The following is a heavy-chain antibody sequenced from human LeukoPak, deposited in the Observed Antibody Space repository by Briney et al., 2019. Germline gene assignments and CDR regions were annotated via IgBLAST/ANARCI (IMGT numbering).Heavy chain of an antibody. CDR3: ARDLWDATGY. D-gene: IGHD3-3*01. CDR2: IYSGDST. CDR1: GFSSNY. V-gene: IGHV3-66*02. Sequence: GGSLRLSCVASGFSSNYMSWVRQAPGKGLEWVSVIYSGDSTYYADSVKGRFTISRDTSKNTLYLQMNSLRPEDTAVYHCARDLWDATGYWGQGTLVTVSS. J-gene: IGHJ4*02.